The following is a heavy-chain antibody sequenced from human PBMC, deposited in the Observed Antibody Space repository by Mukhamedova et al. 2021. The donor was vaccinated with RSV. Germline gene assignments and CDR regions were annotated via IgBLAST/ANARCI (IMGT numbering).Heavy chain of an antibody. D-gene: IGHD3-9*01. V-gene: IGHV4-59*01. Sequence: VTISVDTSKNQFSLKLSSVTAADTAVYYCARDFAWGEGTTWYFDLWGRGTLVTVSS. J-gene: IGHJ2*01. CDR3: ARDFAWGEGTTWYFDL.